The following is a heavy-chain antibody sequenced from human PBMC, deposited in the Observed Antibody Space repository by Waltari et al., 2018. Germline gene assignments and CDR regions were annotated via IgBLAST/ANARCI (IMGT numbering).Heavy chain of an antibody. CDR1: GGSFGGYS. J-gene: IGHJ5*02. CDR2: MNTDGTT. Sequence: QVQLQQWGAGLFKPSETLSVSCAVYGGSFGGYSWSWIRQSPGKGLQWIGEMNTDGTTNYTPSLKSRVIMSLDKSRNQFSLKLTSVTAADTAVYDCERGPKSIMTANRGGWFDPWGQGTLVTVSS. CDR3: ERGPKSIMTANRGGWFDP. D-gene: IGHD2-21*02. V-gene: IGHV4-34*02.